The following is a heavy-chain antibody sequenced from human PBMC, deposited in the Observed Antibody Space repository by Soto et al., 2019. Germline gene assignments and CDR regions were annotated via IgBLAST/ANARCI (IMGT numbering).Heavy chain of an antibody. Sequence: QITLKESGPPLVKPTQTLTLTCTFSGLSLNTSGVGVGWIRQPPGKALEWLTLIYWDDDKRYSPSLKSRLTITXDPXKNQVVLTMTNTHPVDTATYYCAHKRRTSRGAFDIWGHGTMVTVSS. J-gene: IGHJ3*02. V-gene: IGHV2-5*02. CDR3: AHKRRTSRGAFDI. CDR2: IYWDDDK. CDR1: GLSLNTSGVG.